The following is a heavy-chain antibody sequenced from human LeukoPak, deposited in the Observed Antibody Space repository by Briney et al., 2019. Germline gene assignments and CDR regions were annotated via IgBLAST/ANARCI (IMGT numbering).Heavy chain of an antibody. J-gene: IGHJ3*02. CDR1: GYTFTSYG. CDR3: ARTGRTIPTDDAFDI. Sequence: ASVKVSCKASGYTFTSYGISWVRQAPGQGLEWMGRINPNSGGTNYAQKFQGRVTMTRDTSISTAYMEPSRLRSDDTAVYYCARTGRTIPTDDAFDIWGQGTMVTVSS. D-gene: IGHD1-1*01. CDR2: INPNSGGT. V-gene: IGHV1-2*06.